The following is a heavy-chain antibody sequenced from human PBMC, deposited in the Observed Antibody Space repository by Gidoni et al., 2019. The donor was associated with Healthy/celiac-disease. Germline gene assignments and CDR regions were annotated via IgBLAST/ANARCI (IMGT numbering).Heavy chain of an antibody. V-gene: IGHV3-21*01. CDR3: ARPGDSSGWYVAFDY. CDR2: ISSSSSYI. CDR1: GFTFSSYS. J-gene: IGHJ4*02. Sequence: EVQLVESGGGLVKPGGSLRLSCAASGFTFSSYSMNWVRQAPGKGLEWVSSISSSSSYIYYADSVKGRFTISRDNAKNSLYLQMNSLRAEDTAVYYCARPGDSSGWYVAFDYWGQGTLVTVSS. D-gene: IGHD6-19*01.